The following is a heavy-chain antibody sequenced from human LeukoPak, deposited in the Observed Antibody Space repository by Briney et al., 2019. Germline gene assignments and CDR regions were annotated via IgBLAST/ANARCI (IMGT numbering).Heavy chain of an antibody. CDR2: ISSSGSNI. D-gene: IGHD3-16*02. CDR3: ARTSMDYVWGSYRSTFDY. Sequence: GGSLRLSCAAFGFTFSSYEMNWVRQAPGKGLEWVSYISSSGSNIYYADSVKGRFTISRDNAKNSLYLQMNSLRAEDTAVYYCARTSMDYVWGSYRSTFDYWGQGTLVTVSS. CDR1: GFTFSSYE. V-gene: IGHV3-48*03. J-gene: IGHJ4*02.